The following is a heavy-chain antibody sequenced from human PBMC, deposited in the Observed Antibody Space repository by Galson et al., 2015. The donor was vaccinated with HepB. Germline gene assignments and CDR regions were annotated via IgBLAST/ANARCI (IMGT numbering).Heavy chain of an antibody. V-gene: IGHV3-23*01. CDR1: GFTFSSYA. CDR3: AKNSGYNSGYYFDY. D-gene: IGHD5-24*01. CDR2: ISGGGHST. Sequence: SLRLSCAASGFTFSSYAMTWVRQAPGKGLEWVSAISGGGHSTYYADSVKGRFTISRDNSKNTLYLQMNSLRAEDTAVYYCAKNSGYNSGYYFDYWGQGTLVTVSS. J-gene: IGHJ4*02.